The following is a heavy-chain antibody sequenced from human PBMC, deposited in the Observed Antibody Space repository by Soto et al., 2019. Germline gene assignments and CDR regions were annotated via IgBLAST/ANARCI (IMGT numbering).Heavy chain of an antibody. V-gene: IGHV4-31*03. Sequence: TVSLTCTVSGGSISSGGYYWSWIRQHPGKGLEWIGYIYYSGSTYYNPSLKSRVTISVDTSKNQFSLKLSSVTAADTAVYYCARDKGSGWTSGWDQGTLVTVSS. CDR1: GGSISSGGYY. J-gene: IGHJ4*02. D-gene: IGHD6-19*01. CDR3: ARDKGSGWTSG. CDR2: IYYSGST.